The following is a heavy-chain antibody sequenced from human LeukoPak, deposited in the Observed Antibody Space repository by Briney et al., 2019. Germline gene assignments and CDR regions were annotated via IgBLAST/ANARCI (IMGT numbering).Heavy chain of an antibody. Sequence: SETLSLTCTVSGGSLSSGGYYWSWIRQHPGTGLEWIGYIYYSGSTYYNPSLKSRVTISVDTSKNQFSLKLSSVTAADTAVYYCARWSQDPEFWFDPWGQGTLVTVSS. CDR3: ARWSQDPEFWFDP. CDR2: IYYSGST. CDR1: GGSLSSGGYY. V-gene: IGHV4-31*03. J-gene: IGHJ5*02.